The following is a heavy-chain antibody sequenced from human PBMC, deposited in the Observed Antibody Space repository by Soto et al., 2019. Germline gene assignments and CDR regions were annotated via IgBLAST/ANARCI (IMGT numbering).Heavy chain of an antibody. J-gene: IGHJ2*01. D-gene: IGHD2-15*01. V-gene: IGHV1-18*01. CDR3: ARDDCNGGSCDGGHYLDL. CDR1: DYIFLAYG. CDR2: ISPKFGRT. Sequence: QVQLVQSGPEVKKAGASVKVSCTAPTDYIFLAYGFDWVRQAPGQGLEWMGWISPKFGRTNYARTLQDRFTMTTDVSTNSVSMELRDLRSDDTDVYYCARDDCNGGSCDGGHYLDLWGRGTPISVSS.